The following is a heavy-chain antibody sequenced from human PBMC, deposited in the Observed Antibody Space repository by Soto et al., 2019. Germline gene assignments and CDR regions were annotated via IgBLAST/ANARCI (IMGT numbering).Heavy chain of an antibody. CDR3: ARSSRYSSSWYELDV. V-gene: IGHV1-2*04. CDR1: GYTFTGYY. Sequence: GASVKVSCKASGYTFTGYYMHWVRQAPGQGLEWMGWINPNSGGTNYAQKFQGWVTMTRDTSISTAYMELSRLRSDDTAVYYCARSSRYSSSWYELDVWGQGTTVTVSS. J-gene: IGHJ6*02. CDR2: INPNSGGT. D-gene: IGHD6-13*01.